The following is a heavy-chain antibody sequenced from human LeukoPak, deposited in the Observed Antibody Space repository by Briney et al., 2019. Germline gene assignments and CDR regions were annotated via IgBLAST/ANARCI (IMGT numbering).Heavy chain of an antibody. CDR3: ARNRGATGYYWVDY. Sequence: PGTSLRLSCAAAGXTFSNYAMHWVRQAPGKGLEWVAVISYDGTNEYYADSVKGRFTISRDSSKNTLYLQMDSLRVEDTAVFYCARNRGATGYYWVDYWGQGTLVSVSS. CDR2: ISYDGTNE. CDR1: GXTFSNYA. D-gene: IGHD3-22*01. J-gene: IGHJ4*02. V-gene: IGHV3-30-3*01.